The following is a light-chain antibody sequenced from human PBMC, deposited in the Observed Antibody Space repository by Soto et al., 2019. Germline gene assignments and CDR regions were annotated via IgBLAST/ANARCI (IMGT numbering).Light chain of an antibody. CDR1: QSVSTN. CDR2: GAS. V-gene: IGKV3-15*01. Sequence: EIVMTQSPVTLSVSPGERATLSCRASQSVSTNLAWYQQKPGQGPRHLIYGASVRATGTPARFSGSGSGTEFTLTISSLQSEDFAVYYCQQYKSCPPLTFGGGTKVEI. J-gene: IGKJ4*01. CDR3: QQYKSCPPLT.